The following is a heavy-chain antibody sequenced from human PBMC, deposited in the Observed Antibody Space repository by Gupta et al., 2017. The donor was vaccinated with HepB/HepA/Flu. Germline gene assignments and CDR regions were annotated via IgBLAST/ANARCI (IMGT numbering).Heavy chain of an antibody. CDR1: AYSFTGYY. Sequence: QVQLVPSGDEVKKPGASVKVSCRASAYSFTGYYIHWVRRAPGQGYEWMGWINCNAGDTRYAQKFQDRVTMTRDTSTNTVYMELTSLRVDDTALYFCARDSRKNWFDPWGQGTLVTISS. V-gene: IGHV1-2*02. CDR3: ARDSRKNWFDP. CDR2: INCNAGDT. J-gene: IGHJ5*02.